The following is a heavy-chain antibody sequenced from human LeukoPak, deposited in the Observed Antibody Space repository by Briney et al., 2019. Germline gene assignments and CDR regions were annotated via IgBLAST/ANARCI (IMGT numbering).Heavy chain of an antibody. J-gene: IGHJ4*02. V-gene: IGHV4-31*03. CDR3: ARGPSNCSSTSCEDFDY. CDR1: GGSISSGGYY. Sequence: SQTLSLTCTVSGGSISSGGYYWSWIRQHPGKGLEWIGYIYYSGSTNYNPSLKSRVTISVDTSKNQFSLKLSSVTAADTAVYYCARGPSNCSSTSCEDFDYWGQGTLVTVSS. D-gene: IGHD2-2*01. CDR2: IYYSGST.